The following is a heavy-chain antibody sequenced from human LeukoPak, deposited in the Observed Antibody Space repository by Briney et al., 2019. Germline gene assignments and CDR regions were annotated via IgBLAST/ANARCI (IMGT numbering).Heavy chain of an antibody. CDR2: ISYDGSNK. Sequence: PRGSLRLSCAASGFTFSSYGMHWVRQAPGKGLEWVAVISYDGSNKYYADSVKGRFTISRDNSKNTLYLQMNSLRAEDTAVYYCAKVGGVYSYGEAWYFDYWGQGTLVTVSS. V-gene: IGHV3-30*18. J-gene: IGHJ4*02. CDR1: GFTFSSYG. CDR3: AKVGGVYSYGEAWYFDY. D-gene: IGHD5-18*01.